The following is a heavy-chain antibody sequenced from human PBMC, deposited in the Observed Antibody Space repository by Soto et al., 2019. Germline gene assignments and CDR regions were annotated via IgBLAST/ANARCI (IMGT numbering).Heavy chain of an antibody. CDR2: IKFDGSEK. J-gene: IGHJ4*02. CDR3: VKDGGYCSSTTCYSPRNHYFDS. Sequence: LRLSCAASGFTFSDYWMSWVRQAPGKGPGWVANIKFDGSEKQYVDSVKGRFSISRDNSRNSLFLQMNSLRAGDTAVYYCVKDGGYCSSTTCYSPRNHYFDSWGQGTLVTVSS. V-gene: IGHV3-7*03. D-gene: IGHD2-2*01. CDR1: GFTFSDYW.